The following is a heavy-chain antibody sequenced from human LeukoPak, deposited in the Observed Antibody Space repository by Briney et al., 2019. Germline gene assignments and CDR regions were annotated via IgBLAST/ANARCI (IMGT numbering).Heavy chain of an antibody. D-gene: IGHD3-10*01. CDR2: IYWNDDK. CDR3: AHSRGYYYGSGSYYIDYYGMDV. J-gene: IGHJ6*02. V-gene: IGHV2-5*01. CDR1: GFSLSTSGVG. Sequence: SGPTLVKPTQTLTLTCTFSGFSLSTSGVGVGWILQPPGKALEWLALIYWNDDKRYSPSLKSRLTITKDTSKNQVVLTMTNMDPVDTATYYCAHSRGYYYGSGSYYIDYYGMDVWGQGTTVTVSS.